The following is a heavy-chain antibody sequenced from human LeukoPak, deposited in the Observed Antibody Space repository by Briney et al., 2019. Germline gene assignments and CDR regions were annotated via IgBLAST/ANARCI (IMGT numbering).Heavy chain of an antibody. V-gene: IGHV3-48*02. D-gene: IGHD3-10*01. CDR3: ARVGPLWFGELFTPLPYYYYYGMDV. Sequence: PGGSLRLSCAASGFTFSSYSMNWVRQAPGKGLEWVSYISSSSSTIYYADSVKGRFTISRDNAKNSLYLQMNSLRDEDTAEYYCARVGPLWFGELFTPLPYYYYYGMDVWGQGTTVTVSS. CDR2: ISSSSSTI. CDR1: GFTFSSYS. J-gene: IGHJ6*02.